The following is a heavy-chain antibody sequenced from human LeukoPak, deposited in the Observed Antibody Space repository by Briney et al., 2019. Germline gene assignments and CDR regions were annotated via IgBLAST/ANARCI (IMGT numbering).Heavy chain of an antibody. Sequence: GGSLRLSCAASGFTFSSYSMNWVRQAPGKGLELVSSISRSSSYIYYADSVKGRFTISRDNAKNSLYLQMNSLRAEDTAVYYCARDGLHLGLGAFDIWGQGTMVTVSS. D-gene: IGHD3-16*01. J-gene: IGHJ3*02. CDR3: ARDGLHLGLGAFDI. CDR2: ISRSSSYI. CDR1: GFTFSSYS. V-gene: IGHV3-21*01.